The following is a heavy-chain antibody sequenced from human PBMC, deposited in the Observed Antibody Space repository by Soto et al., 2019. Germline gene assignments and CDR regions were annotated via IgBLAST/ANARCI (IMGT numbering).Heavy chain of an antibody. V-gene: IGHV3-9*01. D-gene: IGHD2-2*01. CDR2: ISWNSGSI. Sequence: PGGSLRLSCADSGFTFDDYAMHWVRQAPGKGLEWVSGISWNSGSIGYADSVKGRFTISRDNAKNSLYLQMNSLRAEDTALYYCAKPPFSGASRVVPTAPYYYYMDVWGKGTTVTVSS. CDR3: AKPPFSGASRVVPTAPYYYYMDV. J-gene: IGHJ6*03. CDR1: GFTFDDYA.